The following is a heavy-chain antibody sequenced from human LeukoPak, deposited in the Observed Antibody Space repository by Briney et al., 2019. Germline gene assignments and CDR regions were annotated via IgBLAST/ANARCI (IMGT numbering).Heavy chain of an antibody. CDR1: GGTFSSYA. Sequence: GASVKVSCKASGGTFSSYAISWVRQAPGQGLEWMGRIIPIFGTANYALKFQGRVTITTDESTSTAYMELSSLRSEDTAVYYCARAGYDDYGGNLPFDYWGQGTLVTVSS. CDR2: IIPIFGTA. V-gene: IGHV1-69*05. CDR3: ARAGYDDYGGNLPFDY. J-gene: IGHJ4*02. D-gene: IGHD4-23*01.